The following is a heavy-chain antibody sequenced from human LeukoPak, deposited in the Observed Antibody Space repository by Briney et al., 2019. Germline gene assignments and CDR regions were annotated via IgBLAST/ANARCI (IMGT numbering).Heavy chain of an antibody. D-gene: IGHD6-19*01. CDR2: ISNSGGTT. J-gene: IGHJ6*02. Sequence: GGSLRLSCSASGFTFSDYAIHRVRQAPGKGLEYLSAISNSGGTTYYADSVKGRFTISRDNSKNTLYLQMSTLRPEDTAVYYCVKGIPVAGTGNVVPYFYYYGMDVWGQGTTVSVS. CDR3: VKGIPVAGTGNVVPYFYYYGMDV. CDR1: GFTFSDYA. V-gene: IGHV3-64D*06.